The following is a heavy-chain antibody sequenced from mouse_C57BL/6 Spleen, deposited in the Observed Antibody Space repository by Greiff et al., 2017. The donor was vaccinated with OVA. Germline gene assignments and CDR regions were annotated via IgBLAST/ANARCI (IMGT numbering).Heavy chain of an antibody. V-gene: IGHV1-80*01. CDR2: IYPGDGDT. CDR3: ARRGTAQATRNAMDY. J-gene: IGHJ4*01. D-gene: IGHD3-2*02. Sequence: QVQLQQSGAELVKPGASVKISCKASGYAFSSYWMNWVKQRPGKGLEWIGKIYPGDGDTNYNGKFKGKATLTADKSSSTAYMQRSSLTSEDSAVYFCARRGTAQATRNAMDYWGQGTSVTVSS. CDR1: GYAFSSYW.